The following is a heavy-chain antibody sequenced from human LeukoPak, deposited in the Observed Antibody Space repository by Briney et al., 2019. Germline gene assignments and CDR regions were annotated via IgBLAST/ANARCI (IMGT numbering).Heavy chain of an antibody. Sequence: PSETLSLTCTVSGGSISSSSYYWGWIRQPPGKGLEWIGSIYYSGSTYYNPSLKSRVTISVDTSKNQFSLKLSSVTAADTAVYYCARDAPTYYDSSGYSGDAFDIWGQGTMVAVSS. CDR2: IYYSGST. J-gene: IGHJ3*02. D-gene: IGHD3-22*01. CDR3: ARDAPTYYDSSGYSGDAFDI. CDR1: GGSISSSSYY. V-gene: IGHV4-39*07.